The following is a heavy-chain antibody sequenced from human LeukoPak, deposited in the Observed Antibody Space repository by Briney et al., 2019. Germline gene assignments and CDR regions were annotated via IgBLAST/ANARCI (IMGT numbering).Heavy chain of an antibody. J-gene: IGHJ4*02. CDR1: GGSISSYY. CDR2: IYYSGST. Sequence: PSETLSLTCTVSGGSISSYYWSWIRQPPGKGLEWIGYIYYSGSTNYNPSLKSRVTISVDTSKNQFSLKLSSVTAADTAVYCCARHRARGDFWSGYPHYYFDYWGQGTLVTVSS. CDR3: ARHRARGDFWSGYPHYYFDY. D-gene: IGHD3-3*01. V-gene: IGHV4-59*08.